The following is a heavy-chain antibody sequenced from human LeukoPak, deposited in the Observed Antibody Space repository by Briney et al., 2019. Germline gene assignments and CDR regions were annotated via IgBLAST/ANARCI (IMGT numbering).Heavy chain of an antibody. CDR3: ARLADDTVTKPDYYFDC. J-gene: IGHJ4*02. Sequence: PSETLSLTCTVSGGSISSGSYYWSWIRQPAGKGLEWIGRMSTSGSTNYNPSLKSRVTISVDTSKNQFSLKLSSVTAADTAVYYCARLADDTVTKPDYYFDCWGQGTLVTVSS. D-gene: IGHD4-17*01. CDR1: GGSISSGSYY. V-gene: IGHV4-61*02. CDR2: MSTSGST.